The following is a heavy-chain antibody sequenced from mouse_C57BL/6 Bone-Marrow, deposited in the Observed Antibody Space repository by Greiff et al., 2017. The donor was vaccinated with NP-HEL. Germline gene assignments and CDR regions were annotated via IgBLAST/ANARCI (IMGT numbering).Heavy chain of an antibody. Sequence: QVQLQQPGAELVKPGASVKLSCKASGYTFTSYWMHWVKQRPGQGLEWIGMIHPNSGSTNYNEKFKSKATLTVDKSSSTAYMQLSSLTSEDSAVYYCARKEGYSNYVGYWGQGTTLTVSS. V-gene: IGHV1-64*01. CDR2: IHPNSGST. J-gene: IGHJ2*01. D-gene: IGHD2-5*01. CDR1: GYTFTSYW. CDR3: ARKEGYSNYVGY.